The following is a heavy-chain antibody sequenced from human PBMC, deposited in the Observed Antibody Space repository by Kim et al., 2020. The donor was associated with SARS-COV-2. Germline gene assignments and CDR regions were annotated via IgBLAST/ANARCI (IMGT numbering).Heavy chain of an antibody. D-gene: IGHD2-15*01. CDR3: ARFRSATVVTPSAFDI. CDR1: GGSISSGGYY. J-gene: IGHJ3*02. CDR2: IYYSGST. V-gene: IGHV4-31*03. Sequence: SETLSLTCTVSGGSISSGGYYWSWIRQHPGKGLEWIGYIYYSGSTYYNPSLKSRVTISVDTSKNQFSLKLSSVTAADTAVYYCARFRSATVVTPSAFDIWGQGTMVTVSS.